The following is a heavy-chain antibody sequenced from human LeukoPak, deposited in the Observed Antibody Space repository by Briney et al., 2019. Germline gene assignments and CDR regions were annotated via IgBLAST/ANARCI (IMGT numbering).Heavy chain of an antibody. CDR3: ARAAAQPYFDY. Sequence: SGTLSLTCAVSGGSFSSSNWWSWVRQPPGKVLEWSGEIYHSGSTNYNPSLKSRVTISVDKSKNQCSLKLSSVTAADTAVYYCARAAAQPYFDYWGQGTLVTVSS. J-gene: IGHJ4*02. V-gene: IGHV4-4*02. CDR1: GGSFSSSNW. CDR2: IYHSGST. D-gene: IGHD6-13*01.